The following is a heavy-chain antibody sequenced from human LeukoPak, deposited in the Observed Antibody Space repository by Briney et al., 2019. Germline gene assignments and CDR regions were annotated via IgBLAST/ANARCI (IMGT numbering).Heavy chain of an antibody. CDR1: GFTFSSYS. CDR2: ISSSSSYT. Sequence: GGSLRLSCAASGFTFSSYSMNWVRQAPGKGLEWVSSISSSSSYTYYADSVKGRFTISRDNAKNSLYLQMDSLRAEDTAVYYCARAPYDIVTGYSGYFDYWGQGTLVTVSS. CDR3: ARAPYDIVTGYSGYFDY. D-gene: IGHD3-9*01. V-gene: IGHV3-21*01. J-gene: IGHJ4*02.